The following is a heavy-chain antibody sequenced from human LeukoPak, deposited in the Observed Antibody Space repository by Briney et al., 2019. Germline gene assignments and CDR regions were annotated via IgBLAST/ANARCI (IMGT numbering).Heavy chain of an antibody. D-gene: IGHD6-13*01. J-gene: IGHJ5*02. CDR2: IYYSGST. Sequence: PSETLSLTCTVSGGSISSYYWSWIRQPPGKGLEWIGYIYYSGSTNYNPSLKSRVTISVDTSKNQFSLKLSSVTAADTAVYYCARASSQRTGNWFDPWGQGTLVTVSS. CDR3: ARASSQRTGNWFDP. V-gene: IGHV4-59*01. CDR1: GGSISSYY.